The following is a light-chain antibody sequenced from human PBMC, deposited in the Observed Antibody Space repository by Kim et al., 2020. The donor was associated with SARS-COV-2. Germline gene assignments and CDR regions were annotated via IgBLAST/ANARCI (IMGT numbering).Light chain of an antibody. CDR1: QSVVSNS. Sequence: LSPGERVTLSCRASQSVVSNSVAWYQQKPGQAPRLLIYDASKRATGIPDRFTGSGSGTDFTLTISSLMPEDFAVYYCQQYGTAFLSFGQGTKLEI. CDR2: DAS. J-gene: IGKJ2*03. V-gene: IGKV3-20*01. CDR3: QQYGTAFLS.